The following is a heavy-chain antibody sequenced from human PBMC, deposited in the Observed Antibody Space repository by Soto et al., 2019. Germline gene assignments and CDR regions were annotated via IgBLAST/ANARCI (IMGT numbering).Heavy chain of an antibody. J-gene: IGHJ3*02. V-gene: IGHV4-34*01. Sequence: SETLSLTCAVYGGSFSGSYWSWIRQPPGRGLEWIGEINHSGSTTYNPSLKSRVPISEDTSKNQFSLKLSAVTAADTAVYYCARGHSRRLDAFDIWGQGTMVTVSS. CDR3: ARGHSRRLDAFDI. CDR1: GGSFSGSY. CDR2: INHSGST.